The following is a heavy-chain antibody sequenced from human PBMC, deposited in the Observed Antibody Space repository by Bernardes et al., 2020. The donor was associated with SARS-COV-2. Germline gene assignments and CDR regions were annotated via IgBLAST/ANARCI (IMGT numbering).Heavy chain of an antibody. J-gene: IGHJ3*01. CDR3: ARDVGGTDWRFGFDV. Sequence: ASVKVSCKTSGYIFTDYDINWVRQAPGQGLEWMGWMNPGSANSGLAQKFQDRVTLTFDTSLNTAFLELISLTSDDTAVYYCARDVGGTDWRFGFDVWGPGTMVHVSS. V-gene: IGHV1-8*01. CDR1: GYIFTDYD. D-gene: IGHD3-9*01. CDR2: MNPGSANS.